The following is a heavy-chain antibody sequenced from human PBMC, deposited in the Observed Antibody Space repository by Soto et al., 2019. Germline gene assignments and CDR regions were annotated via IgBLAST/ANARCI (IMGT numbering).Heavy chain of an antibody. CDR2: ISNEGSIQ. J-gene: IGHJ4*02. V-gene: IGHV3-30*18. CDR1: GFSFSSYG. D-gene: IGHD3-16*01. Sequence: QVQLVESGGGVVQPGGSPRLSCAASGFSFSSYGIHWVRQAPGKGLEWVAVISNEGSIQYYADSVKGRFTISRDNSENTVFLQMNSLRGEDTAVYYCAKEGGTLGTSASYGFDYWGQGSRVTVSS. CDR3: AKEGGTLGTSASYGFDY.